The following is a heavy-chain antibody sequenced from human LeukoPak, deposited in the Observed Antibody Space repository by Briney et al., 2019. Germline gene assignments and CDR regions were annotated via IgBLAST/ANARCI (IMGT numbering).Heavy chain of an antibody. D-gene: IGHD2-2*01. CDR3: ASSTPGAHCSSTSCSTPRIDY. J-gene: IGHJ4*02. CDR2: IIPIFGTA. CDR1: GGTFSSYA. Sequence: ASVKVSCKASGGTFSSYAISWVRQAPGQGLEWMGGIIPIFGTANYAQKFQGRVTITADESTSTAYMELSSLRSEDTAVYYCASSTPGAHCSSTSCSTPRIDYWGQGTLVTVSS. V-gene: IGHV1-69*01.